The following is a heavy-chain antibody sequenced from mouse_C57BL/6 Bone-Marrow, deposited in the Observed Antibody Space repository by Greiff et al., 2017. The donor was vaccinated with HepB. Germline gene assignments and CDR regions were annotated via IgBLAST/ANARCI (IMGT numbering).Heavy chain of an antibody. D-gene: IGHD3-1*01. CDR1: GYAFSSSW. Sequence: QVQLQQSGPELVKPGASVKISCKASGYAFSSSWMNWVKQRPGKGLEWIGRIYPGDGDTNYNGKFKGKATLTADKSSSTAYMKLSSLTSEDSAVYFCVRGGALWYFDVWGTGTTVTVSS. V-gene: IGHV1-82*01. J-gene: IGHJ1*03. CDR2: IYPGDGDT. CDR3: VRGGALWYFDV.